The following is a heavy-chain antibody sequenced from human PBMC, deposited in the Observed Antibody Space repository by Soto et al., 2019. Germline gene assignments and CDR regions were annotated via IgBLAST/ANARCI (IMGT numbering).Heavy chain of an antibody. Sequence: ASVKVSCKASGYTFTSYGISWVRQAPGQGLEWMGWISAYNGNTNYAQKLQGRVTMITDTSTSTAYMELRSLRSDDTAVYYCARDSYYGDYPFSYYYGMDVWGQGTTVTVSS. CDR1: GYTFTSYG. J-gene: IGHJ6*02. CDR3: ARDSYYGDYPFSYYYGMDV. D-gene: IGHD4-17*01. CDR2: ISAYNGNT. V-gene: IGHV1-18*01.